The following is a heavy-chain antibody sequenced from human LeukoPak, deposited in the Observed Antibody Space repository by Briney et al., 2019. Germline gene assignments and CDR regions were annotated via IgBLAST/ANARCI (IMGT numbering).Heavy chain of an antibody. J-gene: IGHJ5*02. CDR3: AKGPGEPAAISSWFDP. D-gene: IGHD2-2*01. V-gene: IGHV4-4*07. CDR2: IYTSGST. CDR1: GGSISSYY. Sequence: SETLSLTCTVSGGSISSYYWSWIRQPAGKGLEWIGRIYTSGSTNYNPSHKSRVTMSVDTSKNQFSLKLSSVTDAATAVYYCAKGPGEPAAISSWFDPWGQGTLVTVSS.